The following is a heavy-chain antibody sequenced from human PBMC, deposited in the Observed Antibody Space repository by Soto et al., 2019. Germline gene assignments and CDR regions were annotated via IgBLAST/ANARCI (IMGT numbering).Heavy chain of an antibody. CDR1: VGSVSGYY. CDR2: INHSGST. V-gene: IGHV4-34*01. J-gene: IGHJ3*02. Sequence: ESLSLACAVYVGSVSGYYWSWIRQPPGKGLEWIGEINHSGSTNYNPSLKSRVTISVDTSKNQFSLKLSSVTAADTAVYYCARGPVAGTRNGAFDIWGQGTMVTVSS. CDR3: ARGPVAGTRNGAFDI. D-gene: IGHD6-19*01.